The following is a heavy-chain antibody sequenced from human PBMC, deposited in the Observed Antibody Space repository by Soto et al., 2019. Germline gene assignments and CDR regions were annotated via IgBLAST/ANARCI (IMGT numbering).Heavy chain of an antibody. V-gene: IGHV3-33*01. D-gene: IGHD3-16*01. Sequence: QVQLVESGGGVVQPGRSLRLSCAASGFTFSSHGMHWVRQAPGKGLEWVAVIWSDGSKKYYADSVQGRFTISRDHSKKTLYLQMNSLRAEDTAVYYCARGWAPGYVPLGIDIWGQGTMVTVSS. CDR2: IWSDGSKK. J-gene: IGHJ3*02. CDR3: ARGWAPGYVPLGIDI. CDR1: GFTFSSHG.